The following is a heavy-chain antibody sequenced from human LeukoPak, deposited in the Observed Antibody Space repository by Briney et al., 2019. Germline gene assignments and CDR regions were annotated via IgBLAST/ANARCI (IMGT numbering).Heavy chain of an antibody. CDR3: AKPYYYGSRSYMDY. Sequence: GGSLRLSCAASGXTFXSXXXXXXXXXPXXXXXWXAVXXXNXXNTYYXXSVKGRLTISRDNSKNMLYLQMNSLRAEDTAVXYXAKPYYYGSRSYMDYWGQGTLVTVSS. D-gene: IGHD3-10*01. CDR1: GXTFXSXX. V-gene: IGHV3-30*18. J-gene: IGHJ4*02. CDR2: XXXNXXNT.